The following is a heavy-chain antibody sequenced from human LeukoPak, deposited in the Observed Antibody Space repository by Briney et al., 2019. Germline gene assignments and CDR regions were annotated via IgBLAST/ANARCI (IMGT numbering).Heavy chain of an antibody. CDR1: GGSISSYY. Sequence: SETLSLTCSVSGGSISSYYWSRIRQSPGKGLEWIGYIYYSGSTNYNPSLKSRITISVDTSKNQFSLNLSPVSAADTAVYFCARGSGTWFDPWGQGTLVTVSS. CDR3: ARGSGTWFDP. CDR2: IYYSGST. D-gene: IGHD3-10*01. J-gene: IGHJ5*02. V-gene: IGHV4-59*08.